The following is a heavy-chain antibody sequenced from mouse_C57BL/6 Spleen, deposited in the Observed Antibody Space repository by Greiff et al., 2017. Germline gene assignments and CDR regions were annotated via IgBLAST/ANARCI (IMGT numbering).Heavy chain of an antibody. CDR2: IYPGSGST. D-gene: IGHD1-1*01. Sequence: QVQLQQSGAELVKPGASVKMSCKASGYTFTSYWITWVKQRPGQGLEWIGDIYPGSGSTNYNEKFKSKATLTVDTSSSTAYMQLSSLTSEDSAVYYCARWGGYYYGSSYNYWGQGTTLTVSS. V-gene: IGHV1-55*01. J-gene: IGHJ2*01. CDR1: GYTFTSYW. CDR3: ARWGGYYYGSSYNY.